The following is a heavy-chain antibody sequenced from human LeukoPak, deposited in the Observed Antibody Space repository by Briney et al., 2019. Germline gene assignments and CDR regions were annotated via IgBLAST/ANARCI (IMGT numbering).Heavy chain of an antibody. CDR1: GFTFDDYA. CDR3: AKDRVEGAAAGCFDY. Sequence: PGGSLRLSCAASGFTFDDYAMHWVRQAPGKGLEWVSGISWNSGSIGYADSVKGRFTISRDNAKNSLYLQMNSLRAEDTALYYCAKDRVEGAAAGCFDYWGQGTLVTVSP. J-gene: IGHJ4*02. D-gene: IGHD6-13*01. CDR2: ISWNSGSI. V-gene: IGHV3-9*01.